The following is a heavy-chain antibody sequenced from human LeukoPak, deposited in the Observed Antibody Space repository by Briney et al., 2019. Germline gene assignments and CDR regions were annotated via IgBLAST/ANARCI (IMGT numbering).Heavy chain of an antibody. Sequence: PSETLSLTCTVSGGSICSYYWSWIRQPPGKGLEWIGYIYYSGSTNYNPSLKSRVTISVDTSKNQFSLKLSSVTAADTAVYYCARARGYSYGSPDYWGQGTLVTVSS. J-gene: IGHJ4*02. CDR2: IYYSGST. CDR1: GGSICSYY. V-gene: IGHV4-59*08. D-gene: IGHD5-18*01. CDR3: ARARGYSYGSPDY.